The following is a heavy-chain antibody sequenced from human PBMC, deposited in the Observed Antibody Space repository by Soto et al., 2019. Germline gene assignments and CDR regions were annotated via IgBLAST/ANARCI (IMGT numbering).Heavy chain of an antibody. D-gene: IGHD3-16*01. Sequence: SGPTLVNPTETLTLTCTVSGFSLSNARMGVSWIRQPPGKALEWLAHIFSNDEKSYSTSLKSRLTISKDTSKSQVVLTMTNMDPVDTATYYSARMTRVSGGPYYYYGMDVWGQGTTVTVSS. J-gene: IGHJ6*02. CDR1: GFSLSNARMG. V-gene: IGHV2-26*01. CDR2: IFSNDEK. CDR3: ARMTRVSGGPYYYYGMDV.